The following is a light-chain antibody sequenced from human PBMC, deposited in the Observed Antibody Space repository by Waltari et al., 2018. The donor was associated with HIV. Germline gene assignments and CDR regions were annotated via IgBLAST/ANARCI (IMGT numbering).Light chain of an antibody. V-gene: IGKV1-9*01. Sequence: IQLTQSPSFLSASVGDRVRITCRATQGVGSYLAWYQKKPGKAPKLLIYAVSVLQSGVPSRFSGRGSGTEFTLTISGLQPEDLATYFCQQLKTYPVTFGGGTKV. J-gene: IGKJ4*01. CDR3: QQLKTYPVT. CDR2: AVS. CDR1: QGVGSY.